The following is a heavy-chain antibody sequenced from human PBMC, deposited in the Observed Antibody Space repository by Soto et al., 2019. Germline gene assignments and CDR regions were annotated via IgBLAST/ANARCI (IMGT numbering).Heavy chain of an antibody. CDR3: ATSHALGIVVVPAAPATLWLTQNWFDP. CDR1: GYTLTELS. D-gene: IGHD2-2*03. J-gene: IGHJ5*02. CDR2: FDPEDGET. Sequence: ASVKVSCKVSGYTLTELSMHWVRQAPGKGLEWMGGFDPEDGETIYAQKFQGRVTMTEDTSTGTAYMELRSLRSEDTAVYYCATSHALGIVVVPAAPATLWLTQNWFDPWGQGTLVTVSS. V-gene: IGHV1-24*01.